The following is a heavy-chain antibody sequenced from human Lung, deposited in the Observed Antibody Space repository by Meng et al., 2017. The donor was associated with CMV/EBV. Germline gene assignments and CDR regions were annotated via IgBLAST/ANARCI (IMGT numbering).Heavy chain of an antibody. CDR2: IYSGGST. V-gene: IGHV3-66*02. J-gene: IGHJ6*02. D-gene: IGHD3-9*01. Sequence: GESLKISCAASGFTASSNYMSWVRQAPGKGLEWVSVIYSGGSTYYADSVKGRFTISRDNSKNTLYLQMNSLRAEDTAVYYCARNYDILTGPEVWGQGITVTFSS. CDR3: ARNYDILTGPEV. CDR1: GFTASSNY.